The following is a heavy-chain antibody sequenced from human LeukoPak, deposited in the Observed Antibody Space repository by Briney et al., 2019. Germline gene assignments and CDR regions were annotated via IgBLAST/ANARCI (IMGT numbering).Heavy chain of an antibody. CDR1: RFTLSGYE. Sequence: TGGSLRLSCAASRFTLSGYEMNWVRQAPGKGLEWISYITGSGSTKYYADSLKGRFTISRDNAKKSLYLQMNSLRAEDTAVYYCARSKDTETDAFDIWGQGTMVTVSS. CDR2: ITGSGSTK. J-gene: IGHJ3*02. V-gene: IGHV3-48*03. CDR3: ARSKDTETDAFDI.